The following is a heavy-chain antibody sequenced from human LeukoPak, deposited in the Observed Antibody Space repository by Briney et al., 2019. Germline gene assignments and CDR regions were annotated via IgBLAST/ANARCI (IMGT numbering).Heavy chain of an antibody. CDR3: AKVPPTYYDFWSGYYG. CDR1: GFTFSSYA. D-gene: IGHD3-3*01. CDR2: TSGSGGST. V-gene: IGHV3-23*01. Sequence: GGSLRLSCAASGFTFSSYAMSWVRQAPGKGLEWVSATSGSGGSTYYADSVKGRFTISRDNSKNTLYLQMNSLRAEDTAVYYCAKVPPTYYDFWSGYYGWGQGTLVTVSS. J-gene: IGHJ4*02.